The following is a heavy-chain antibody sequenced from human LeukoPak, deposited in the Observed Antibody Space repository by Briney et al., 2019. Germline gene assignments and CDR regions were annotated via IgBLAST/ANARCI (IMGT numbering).Heavy chain of an antibody. CDR1: EFTFGDYG. CDR3: CSATSMTTVTIDY. V-gene: IGHV3-30*03. CDR2: ISYDGSNT. D-gene: IGHD4-11*01. Sequence: PGGSLRLSCAASEFTFGDYGMHWVRQTPAKGLEWLAVISYDGSNTYYADSVKGRFSISRDNSKNTVYLVLNDLRTEDSAIYYCCSATSMTTVTIDYWGQGTLVSVSS. J-gene: IGHJ4*02.